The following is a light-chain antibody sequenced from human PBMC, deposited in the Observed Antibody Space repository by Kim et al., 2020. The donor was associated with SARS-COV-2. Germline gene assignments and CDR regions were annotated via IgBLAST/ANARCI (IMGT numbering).Light chain of an antibody. CDR3: QQANSFPFT. CDR1: QGISCW. J-gene: IGKJ3*01. CDR2: AAC. Sequence: ACVGDTVTITCRASQGISCWFALSQQTPGIAPKLLIYAACSLQSGVPSRFSGSGSGSDFTLTISSLQPEDFATCYCQQANSFPFTFGPGTKVDIK. V-gene: IGKV1-12*01.